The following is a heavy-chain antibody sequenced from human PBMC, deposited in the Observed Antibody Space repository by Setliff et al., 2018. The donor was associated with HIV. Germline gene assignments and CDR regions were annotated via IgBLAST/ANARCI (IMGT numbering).Heavy chain of an antibody. CDR1: GDTSSTYV. D-gene: IGHD3-10*01. Sequence: GASVKVSCKSSGDTSSTYVFTWVRQAPGQGLEWMGGVTPILHTTNYAQKFQGRVTITADISTRTVYMELSSLTSEDTAMYYCARRRESSRGLDYWGQGTLVTVSS. CDR3: ARRRESSRGLDY. J-gene: IGHJ4*02. V-gene: IGHV1-69*10. CDR2: VTPILHTT.